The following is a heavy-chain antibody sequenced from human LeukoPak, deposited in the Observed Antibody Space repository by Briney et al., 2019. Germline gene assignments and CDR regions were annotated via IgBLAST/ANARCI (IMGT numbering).Heavy chain of an antibody. CDR1: GFTFSSYS. Sequence: PGGSLRLSCAASGFTFSSYSMNWVRQAPGKGLEWVSSISSSSSYIYYADSVKGRFTISRDNAKNSLYLQMNSLRAEDTAVYYCAREGSPWPLWFGELYVYYYYYGMDVWGQGTTVTVSS. CDR3: AREGSPWPLWFGELYVYYYYYGMDV. J-gene: IGHJ6*02. CDR2: ISSSSSYI. V-gene: IGHV3-21*01. D-gene: IGHD3-10*01.